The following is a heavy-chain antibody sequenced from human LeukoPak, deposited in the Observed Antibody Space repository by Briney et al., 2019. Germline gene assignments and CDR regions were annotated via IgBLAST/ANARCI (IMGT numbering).Heavy chain of an antibody. CDR1: GGSISSGGYS. J-gene: IGHJ5*02. Sequence: PSQTLSLTCAVSGGSISSGGYSWSWIRQPPGKGLEWIGYIYHSGSTYYNPSLKSRVTISVDTSKNQFSLKLSSVTAADTAVYYCARGQGPANTYQLLYRKYNWFDPWGQGTLVTVSS. CDR3: ARGQGPANTYQLLYRKYNWFDP. V-gene: IGHV4-30-2*01. CDR2: IYHSGST. D-gene: IGHD2-2*02.